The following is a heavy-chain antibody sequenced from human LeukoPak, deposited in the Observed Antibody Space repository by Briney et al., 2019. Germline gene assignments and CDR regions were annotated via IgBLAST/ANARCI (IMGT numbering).Heavy chain of an antibody. CDR1: GFTFSTYT. CDR2: ISSSSIYI. CDR3: ARVNGDYERGGAPDY. J-gene: IGHJ4*02. V-gene: IGHV3-21*01. Sequence: GGSLRLPCAAPGFTFSTYTMNWVRQAPGKGLEWVSSISSSSIYIYYTDSVKGRFTISRDNARNSVYLQMNNLRAEDTAVYYCARVNGDYERGGAPDYWGQGTLATVSS. D-gene: IGHD4-17*01.